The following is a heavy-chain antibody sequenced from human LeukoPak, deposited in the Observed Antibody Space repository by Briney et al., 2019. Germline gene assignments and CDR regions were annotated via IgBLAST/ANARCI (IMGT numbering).Heavy chain of an antibody. J-gene: IGHJ3*02. CDR1: GYTFTTYY. CDR2: INLSAGAT. V-gene: IGHV1-46*01. D-gene: IGHD6-19*01. Sequence: GASVKVSCKASGYTFTTYYMHWLRQAPGQGLEWMGIINLSAGATTYAQKFQGRVTMTRDMATSTVYMELSSLRSADTAVYYCARGGHRIAVAGYDAFDIWGQGTMVTVSS. CDR3: ARGGHRIAVAGYDAFDI.